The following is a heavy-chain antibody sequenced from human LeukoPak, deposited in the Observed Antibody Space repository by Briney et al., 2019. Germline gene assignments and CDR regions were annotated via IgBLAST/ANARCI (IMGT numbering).Heavy chain of an antibody. CDR2: IKGDGITT. CDR1: GLTFQNPW. CDR3: AADGEYAFLI. Sequence: HPGGSLRLSCPASGLTFQNPWWLGMRQAPGKGLVWVSRIKGDGITTTYADSVKGRFTISRDNAKNTLYLQMNSLRAEDTAVYYCAADGEYAFLIWGQGTMVTVSS. V-gene: IGHV3-74*01. D-gene: IGHD2/OR15-2a*01. J-gene: IGHJ3*02.